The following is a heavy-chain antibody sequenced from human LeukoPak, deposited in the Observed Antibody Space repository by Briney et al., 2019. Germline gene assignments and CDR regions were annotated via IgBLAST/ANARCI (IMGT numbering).Heavy chain of an antibody. Sequence: PSETLSLTCTVSGGSISSYYWSWIRQPAGKGLEWIGRIYSSGSTNYNPSLKSRVTISVDTSKNQFSLKLSSVTAADTAVYYCARGIGYCSSTSCYLGAFDIWGQGTMVTVSS. CDR2: IYSSGST. V-gene: IGHV4-4*07. D-gene: IGHD2-2*01. J-gene: IGHJ3*02. CDR3: ARGIGYCSSTSCYLGAFDI. CDR1: GGSISSYY.